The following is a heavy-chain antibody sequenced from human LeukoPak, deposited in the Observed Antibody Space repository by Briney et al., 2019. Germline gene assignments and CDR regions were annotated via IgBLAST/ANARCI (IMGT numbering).Heavy chain of an antibody. D-gene: IGHD3-22*01. CDR3: ARGPGVYYDSSGYIIKGLWAFDI. V-gene: IGHV3-53*01. Sequence: GGSLRLSCAASGFTVSSNYMSWVRQAPGKGLEWVSVIYSGGSTYYADSVKGRFTISRDNSKNTLYLQMNSLRAEDTAVYYCARGPGVYYDSSGYIIKGLWAFDIWGQGTMVTVSS. CDR2: IYSGGST. J-gene: IGHJ3*02. CDR1: GFTVSSNY.